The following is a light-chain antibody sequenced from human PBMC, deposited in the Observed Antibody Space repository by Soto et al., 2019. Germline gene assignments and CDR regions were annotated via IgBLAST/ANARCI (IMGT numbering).Light chain of an antibody. CDR3: QHTRT. V-gene: IGKV1-5*01. Sequence: DFQMTQSPSTLSASVGDRVTITCRASQNINNWVAWYQQKPGKAPKFLIYDASTLQRGVPSRFSGSGFGTEFSLIISSLQPDDFGSYYCQHTRTFGQGTKVEIK. J-gene: IGKJ1*01. CDR1: QNINNW. CDR2: DAS.